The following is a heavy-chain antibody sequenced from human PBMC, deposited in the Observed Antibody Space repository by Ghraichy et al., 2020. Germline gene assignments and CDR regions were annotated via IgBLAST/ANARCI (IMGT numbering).Heavy chain of an antibody. J-gene: IGHJ6*02. V-gene: IGHV3-33*01. Sequence: GGSLRLPCAASGFTFSYYGMHWVRQAPGKGLEWVALIWYNGNNEYYADSVKGRFTISRDNSKNTLFLQMNSLRAEDTAVYFCARSREISSAYYYYYGMDVWGQGTTVTVSS. D-gene: IGHD6-6*01. CDR1: GFTFSYYG. CDR2: IWYNGNNE. CDR3: ARSREISSAYYYYYGMDV.